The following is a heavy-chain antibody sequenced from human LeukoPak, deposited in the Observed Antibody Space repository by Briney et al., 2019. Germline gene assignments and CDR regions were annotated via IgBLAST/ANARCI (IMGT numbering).Heavy chain of an antibody. CDR2: ISAYNGNT. CDR1: GYTFTSYG. CDR3: ASGPEGWELLSY. Sequence: ASVKVSCKASGYTFTSYGISWVRQAPGQGLEWMGWISAYNGNTNYAQKLQVRVTMTTDTSTSTAYMELRSLRSDDTAVYYCASGPEGWELLSYWGQGTLVTVSS. V-gene: IGHV1-18*01. J-gene: IGHJ4*02. D-gene: IGHD1-26*01.